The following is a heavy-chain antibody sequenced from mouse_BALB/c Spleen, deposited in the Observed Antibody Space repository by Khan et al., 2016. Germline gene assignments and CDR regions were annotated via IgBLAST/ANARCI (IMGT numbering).Heavy chain of an antibody. CDR3: ARRWYYFSFDN. Sequence: EVKLVESGGGLVQPGGSLKLSCAASGFAFSNYWMSWVRQAPGKGLEWIGEINTDSSKINYTPSLKAKFIISRDNAKNTLYLQMSKVRSEDTATYYCARRWYYFSFDNWGPGTSVTVSS. D-gene: IGHD1-1*01. J-gene: IGHJ4*01. CDR1: GFAFSNYW. V-gene: IGHV4-1*02. CDR2: INTDSSKI.